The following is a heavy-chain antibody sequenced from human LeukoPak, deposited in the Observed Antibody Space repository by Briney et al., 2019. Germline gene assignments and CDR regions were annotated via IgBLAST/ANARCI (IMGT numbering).Heavy chain of an antibody. J-gene: IGHJ4*02. CDR1: GFTFSSYA. D-gene: IGHD2-2*01. Sequence: GGSLRLSCAASGFTFSSYAMNWVRQAPGKGLEWVSSISSSSSDIYYADSVKGRFTISRDNAKNSLYLQMNSLRAEDTAVYYCARDSMNYCSSTSCFDYWGQGTLVTVSS. CDR2: ISSSSSDI. V-gene: IGHV3-21*01. CDR3: ARDSMNYCSSTSCFDY.